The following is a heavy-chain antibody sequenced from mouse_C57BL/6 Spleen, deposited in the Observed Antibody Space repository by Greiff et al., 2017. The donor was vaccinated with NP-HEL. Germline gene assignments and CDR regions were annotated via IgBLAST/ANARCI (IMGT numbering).Heavy chain of an antibody. CDR2: IYPGDGDT. J-gene: IGHJ2*01. V-gene: IGHV1-80*01. CDR1: GYAFSSYW. CDR3: ARGWERVYFDY. Sequence: QVQLQQSGAELVKPGASVKISCKASGYAFSSYWMNWVKQRPGKGLEWIGQIYPGDGDTNYNGKFKGKATLTADKSSSTAYMQLSSLTSEDSAVYFCARGWERVYFDYWGQGTTLTVSS. D-gene: IGHD2-3*01.